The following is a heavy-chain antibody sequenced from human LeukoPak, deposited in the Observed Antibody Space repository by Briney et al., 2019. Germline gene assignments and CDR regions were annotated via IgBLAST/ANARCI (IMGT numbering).Heavy chain of an antibody. Sequence: PETLSLTCTVSLDSTTSNFWSWVRQPPGKGLEWIGEIHRSGSPNYNPSLQSRVTISIDRSRNQIALELSSVTAADTAVYYCAREILGGFNPGAYWGQGTLVTVSS. CDR2: IHRSGSP. CDR3: AREILGGFNPGAY. J-gene: IGHJ4*02. D-gene: IGHD1-14*01. V-gene: IGHV4-4*03. CDR1: LDSTTSNF.